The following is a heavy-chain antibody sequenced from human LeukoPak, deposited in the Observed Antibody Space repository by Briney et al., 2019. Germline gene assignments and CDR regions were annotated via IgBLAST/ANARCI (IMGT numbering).Heavy chain of an antibody. V-gene: IGHV3-48*01. D-gene: IGHD5-18*01. CDR2: ISSSSSTI. CDR1: GFTFSSYS. J-gene: IGHJ5*02. Sequence: GGSLRLSCAASGFTFSSYSMNWVRQAPGKGLEWVSYISSSSSTIYYADSVKGRFTISRDNAKNSLYLQMNSLRAEDTAVYYCARAKGYSYEEVWFDPWGQGTLVTVSS. CDR3: ARAKGYSYEEVWFDP.